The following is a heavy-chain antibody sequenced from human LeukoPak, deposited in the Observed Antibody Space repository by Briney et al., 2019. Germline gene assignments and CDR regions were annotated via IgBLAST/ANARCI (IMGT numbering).Heavy chain of an antibody. V-gene: IGHV3-74*01. J-gene: IGHJ4*02. CDR3: ARGLSYAVAYGDY. Sequence: PGGSLRLSCAPSGFIFSDYWFHWVRQTPGQGLEWVAAINRDGTGTSHADSVRGRFTVSRDNAKNTPYLQLNCLRADDTAVYYCARGLSYAVAYGDYWGQGTLVTVSS. CDR1: GFIFSDYW. CDR2: INRDGTGT. D-gene: IGHD6-19*01.